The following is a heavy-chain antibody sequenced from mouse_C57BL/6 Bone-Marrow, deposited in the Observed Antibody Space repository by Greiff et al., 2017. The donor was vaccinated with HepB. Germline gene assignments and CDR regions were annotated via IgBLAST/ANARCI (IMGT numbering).Heavy chain of an antibody. J-gene: IGHJ3*01. CDR1: GYTFTSYG. Sequence: VMLVESGAELARPGASVKLSCKPSGYTFTSYGISWVKQRTGQGLEWIGEIYPRSGNTYYNEKFKGKATLTADKSSSTAYMELRSLTSEDSAVYFCARYGEGFAYWGQGTLVTVSA. CDR2: IYPRSGNT. D-gene: IGHD2-13*01. CDR3: ARYGEGFAY. V-gene: IGHV1-81*01.